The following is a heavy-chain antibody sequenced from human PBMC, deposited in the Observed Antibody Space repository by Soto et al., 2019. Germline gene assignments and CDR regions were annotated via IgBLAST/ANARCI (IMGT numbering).Heavy chain of an antibody. J-gene: IGHJ4*02. CDR3: ARLGEYYYGSVYYFDY. CDR1: GGSISSYY. D-gene: IGHD3-10*01. Sequence: ETLSLTCTVSGGSISSYYWSWIRQPPGKGLEWIGYIYYSGSTNYNPSLKSRVTISVDTSKNQFSPKLSSVTAADTAVYYCARLGEYYYGSVYYFDYWGQGTLVTVSS. V-gene: IGHV4-59*08. CDR2: IYYSGST.